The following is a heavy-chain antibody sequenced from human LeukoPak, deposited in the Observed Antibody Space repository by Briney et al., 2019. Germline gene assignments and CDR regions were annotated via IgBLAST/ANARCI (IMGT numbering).Heavy chain of an antibody. J-gene: IGHJ4*02. CDR3: ARGNWDSSGWYYDY. Sequence: SSVKVSCKASGGTFSSYAISWVRQAPGQGLEWMGRIISIFGTANYVQKFQGRVTITTDESTNTAYMELSSLRSEDTAVYYCARGNWDSSGWYYDYWGQGTLVTVSS. V-gene: IGHV1-69*05. CDR1: GGTFSSYA. D-gene: IGHD6-19*01. CDR2: IISIFGTA.